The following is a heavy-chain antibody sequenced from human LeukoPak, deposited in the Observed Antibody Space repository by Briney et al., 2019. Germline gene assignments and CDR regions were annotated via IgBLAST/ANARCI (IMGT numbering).Heavy chain of an antibody. Sequence: GGSLRLSCAASGFTFSSYAMSWVRQAPGKGLEWVSAISGSGDGTYYGDSVKGRFTISRDNSKNTLYLQMNSLRAEDTAVYYCAKDRGDIVVVPAANDWGQGTLVTVSS. CDR2: ISGSGDGT. V-gene: IGHV3-23*01. D-gene: IGHD2-2*01. J-gene: IGHJ4*02. CDR1: GFTFSSYA. CDR3: AKDRGDIVVVPAAND.